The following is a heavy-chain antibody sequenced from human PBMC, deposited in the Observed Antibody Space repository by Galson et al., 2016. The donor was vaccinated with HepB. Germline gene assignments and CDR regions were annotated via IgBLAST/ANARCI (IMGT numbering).Heavy chain of an antibody. CDR2: ISHYNGNM. CDR3: ARVIEQYDFWSGYYLFDY. Sequence: SVKVSCKASGYTFTRYVITWVRQAPGQGLESTAWISHYNGNMNCAQNLQGRVAMTTDTSTSTAYMDLRSLSSNDTAVYYCARVIEQYDFWSGYYLFDYGGQGTLVTVS. V-gene: IGHV1-18*01. J-gene: IGHJ4*02. CDR1: GYTFTRYV. D-gene: IGHD3-3*01.